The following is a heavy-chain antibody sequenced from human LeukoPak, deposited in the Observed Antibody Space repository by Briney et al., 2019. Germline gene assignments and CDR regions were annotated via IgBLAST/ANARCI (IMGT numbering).Heavy chain of an antibody. V-gene: IGHV3-33*01. Sequence: PGGSLRLSCAASGFTFSSYGMHWVRQAPGKGLEWVAVIWYDGSNKYYADSVKGRFTISRDNSKNTLYLQMNSLRAEDTAVYYCARGAVIAVAGTSQVYYYYGMDVWGQGTTVTVSS. CDR3: ARGAVIAVAGTSQVYYYYGMDV. J-gene: IGHJ6*02. CDR2: IWYDGSNK. CDR1: GFTFSSYG. D-gene: IGHD6-19*01.